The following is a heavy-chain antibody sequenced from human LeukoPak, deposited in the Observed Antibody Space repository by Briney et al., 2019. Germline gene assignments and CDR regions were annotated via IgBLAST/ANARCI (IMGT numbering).Heavy chain of an antibody. CDR3: ARDFYDGFALDY. Sequence: GESLRLSCAASGFAFNTYSMNWVRQAPGKGLEWVSFIFSSSTYIYYTDSVKGRFTISRDNARNSLYPQMDNLRAEDTGVYYCARDFYDGFALDYWGQGTLVTVSS. CDR2: IFSSSTYI. J-gene: IGHJ4*02. D-gene: IGHD2/OR15-2a*01. CDR1: GFAFNTYS. V-gene: IGHV3-21*03.